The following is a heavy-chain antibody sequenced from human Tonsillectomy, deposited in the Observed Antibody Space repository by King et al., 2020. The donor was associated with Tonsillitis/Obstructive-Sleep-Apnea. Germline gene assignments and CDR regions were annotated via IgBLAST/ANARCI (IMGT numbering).Heavy chain of an antibody. V-gene: IGHV5-10-1*01. Sequence: QLVQSGAEVKKPGESLRISCKGTGDSFTTNWVAWVRQVPGKGLEWMGRIDPRDSYTNYSPSFQGHITISADKSITTAYLQWSSLKPAATAIYYCARIGYSSSSSSWFDPWGQGTLVTVSS. D-gene: IGHD2-2*03. J-gene: IGHJ5*02. CDR3: ARIGYSSSSSSWFDP. CDR1: GDSFTTNW. CDR2: IDPRDSYT.